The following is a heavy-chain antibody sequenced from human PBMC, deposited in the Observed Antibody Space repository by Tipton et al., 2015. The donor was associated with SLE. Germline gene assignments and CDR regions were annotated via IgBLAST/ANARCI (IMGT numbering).Heavy chain of an antibody. CDR2: ISYDGSNK. CDR3: ARGKPENGYNLDY. D-gene: IGHD1-14*01. CDR1: GFTFSSYA. J-gene: IGHJ4*02. Sequence: SLRLSCAASGFTFSSYAMHWVREAPGKGLEWVAVISYDGSNKYYADSVKGRFTISRDNSKNTLYLQMNSLRAEDTAVYYCARGKPENGYNLDYWGQGTLVTVSS. V-gene: IGHV3-30*04.